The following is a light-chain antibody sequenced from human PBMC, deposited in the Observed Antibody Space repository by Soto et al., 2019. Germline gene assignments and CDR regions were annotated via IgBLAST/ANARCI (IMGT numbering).Light chain of an antibody. J-gene: IGLJ2*01. CDR2: EVT. CDR3: SSYGGSNNLI. Sequence: QSVLTRPPSASGSPGQSVTISCTGTSSDVGIYNYVSWYQQHPGEAPKLMIYEVTKRPSGVPDRFSGSKSGNTASLTVSGLQAEDEADYYCSSYGGSNNLIFGGGTKLTVL. V-gene: IGLV2-8*01. CDR1: SSDVGIYNY.